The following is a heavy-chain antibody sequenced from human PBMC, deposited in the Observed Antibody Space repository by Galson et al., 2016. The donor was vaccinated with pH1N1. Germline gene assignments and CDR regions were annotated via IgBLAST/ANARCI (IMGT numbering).Heavy chain of an antibody. J-gene: IGHJ4*02. V-gene: IGHV3-20*04. D-gene: IGHD1-26*01. CDR2: INWNGAST. CDR3: ARDGTSSGSFYVFDS. CDR1: GFTFDDYG. Sequence: LRLSCAASGFTFDDYGMSWVRQAPGKGLEWVSLINWNGASTSYADSVKGRFTISRDNAKNSLYLQMRSLRAEDTAFYYCARDGTSSGSFYVFDSWGQGTLVTVSS.